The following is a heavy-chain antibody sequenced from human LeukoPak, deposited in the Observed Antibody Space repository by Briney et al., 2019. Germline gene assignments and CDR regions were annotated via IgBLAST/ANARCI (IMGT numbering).Heavy chain of an antibody. CDR1: GGSISSGDYY. D-gene: IGHD2-15*01. J-gene: IGHJ5*02. Sequence: SETLSLTCTVSGGSISSGDYYWSWIRQPPGKGLEWIGYIYYSGSTYYNPSLKSRVTISVDTSKNQFSLKLSSVTAADTAVYYCARDRGGYCSGGSCYSGWFDPWGQGTLVTVSS. CDR3: ARDRGGYCSGGSCYSGWFDP. V-gene: IGHV4-30-4*01. CDR2: IYYSGST.